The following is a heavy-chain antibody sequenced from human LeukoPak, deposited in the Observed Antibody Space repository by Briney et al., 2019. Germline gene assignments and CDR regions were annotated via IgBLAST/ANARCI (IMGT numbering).Heavy chain of an antibody. J-gene: IGHJ4*02. Sequence: SQTLSLTCAISGDSVSSDNTAWNWIRQSPSRGLEWLGRTYYRSKWYNNYAVSVRSRITINPDTSKNQFSLQLSSVTPEDTALYYCARGTWGSTYYFDYWGQGTLVTVS. CDR2: TYYRSKWYN. V-gene: IGHV6-1*01. CDR1: GDSVSSDNTA. D-gene: IGHD7-27*01. CDR3: ARGTWGSTYYFDY.